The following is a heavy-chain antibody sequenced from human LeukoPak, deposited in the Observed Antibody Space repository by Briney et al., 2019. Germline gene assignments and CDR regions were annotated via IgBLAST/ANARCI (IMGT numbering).Heavy chain of an antibody. D-gene: IGHD3-10*01. CDR3: TTDLTVLLWFGESPPGDY. CDR2: IKSKTDGGTT. CDR1: GFTFSNAW. V-gene: IGHV3-15*01. J-gene: IGHJ4*02. Sequence: GGSLRLSCAASGFTFSNAWMSWVRQAPGKGLEWVGRIKSKTDGGTTDYAAPVKGRFTISRDDSKNTLYLQMNSLRTEDTAVYYCTTDLTVLLWFGESPPGDYWGQGTLVTVSS.